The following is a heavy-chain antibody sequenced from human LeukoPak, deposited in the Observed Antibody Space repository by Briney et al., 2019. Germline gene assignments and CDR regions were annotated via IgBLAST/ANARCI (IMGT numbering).Heavy chain of an antibody. V-gene: IGHV3-23*01. Sequence: SGGSLRLSCAASGFTFSSYAMSWVRQAPGKGLEWVSAISGSGGSTYYADSVKGRFTISRDNSKNTLYLQMNSLRAEDTAVYYCAKLPSGSGYRPGWFDYWGQGTLVTVSS. J-gene: IGHJ4*02. CDR3: AKLPSGSGYRPGWFDY. D-gene: IGHD3-22*01. CDR1: GFTFSSYA. CDR2: ISGSGGST.